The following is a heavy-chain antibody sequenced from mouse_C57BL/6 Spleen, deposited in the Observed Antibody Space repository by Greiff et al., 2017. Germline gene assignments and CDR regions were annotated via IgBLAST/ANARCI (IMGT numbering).Heavy chain of an antibody. D-gene: IGHD1-1*01. CDR3: ARNYYGSYYFDY. V-gene: IGHV1-52*01. CDR2: IDPSDSET. CDR1: GYTFTSYW. Sequence: QVQLQQPGAELVRPGSSVKLSCKASGYTFTSYWMHWVKQRPIQGLEWIGNIDPSDSETHYNQKFKDKATLTVDKSSSTAYMKLSSLTSEDSAVYYCARNYYGSYYFDYWGQGTTLTVSS. J-gene: IGHJ2*01.